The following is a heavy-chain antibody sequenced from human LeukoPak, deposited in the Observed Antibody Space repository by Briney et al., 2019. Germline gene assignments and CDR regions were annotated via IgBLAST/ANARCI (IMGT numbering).Heavy chain of an antibody. CDR3: AREAAAGRIDP. V-gene: IGHV4-4*08. CDR1: GASIRSYH. CDR2: IYTSGRT. D-gene: IGHD6-13*01. J-gene: IGHJ5*02. Sequence: SETLSLTCNVSGASIRSYHWSWIRQFPGKGLEWIGDIYTSGRTNYNPSLKSRVTIPLDTSKNQFSLKLTFVTAADTAVYYCAREAAAGRIDPWGQGTLVTVSS.